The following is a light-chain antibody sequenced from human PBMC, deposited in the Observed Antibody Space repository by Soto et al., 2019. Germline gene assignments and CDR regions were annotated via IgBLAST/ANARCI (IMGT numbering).Light chain of an antibody. V-gene: IGLV1-44*01. Sequence: QSVLTQPPSASATPGQRVTISCSGSNSNIGTNTVNWYQQLPGTAPRLLIYTNNQRPSGVPQRFSGSKTGTSASLAIGGLQSEDGDDYYCAAWDDSLGAYVFGTGTKLTVL. CDR1: NSNIGTNT. J-gene: IGLJ1*01. CDR2: TNN. CDR3: AAWDDSLGAYV.